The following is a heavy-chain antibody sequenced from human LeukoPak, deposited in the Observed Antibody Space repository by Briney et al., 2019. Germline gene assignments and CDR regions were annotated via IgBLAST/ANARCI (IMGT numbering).Heavy chain of an antibody. D-gene: IGHD1-1*01. J-gene: IGHJ4*02. Sequence: SQTLSLTCTVSGDTISSGGIYWNRHRQRPGQGLEWIVYIFYTGSTYYNPSLKSRITISVYTSKNQFSLKLSSVTAADTAVYYCARSSGIRNEYGRVEYCGQGALVTVSS. CDR3: ARSSGIRNEYGRVEY. CDR2: IFYTGST. CDR1: GDTISSGGIY. V-gene: IGHV4-31*03.